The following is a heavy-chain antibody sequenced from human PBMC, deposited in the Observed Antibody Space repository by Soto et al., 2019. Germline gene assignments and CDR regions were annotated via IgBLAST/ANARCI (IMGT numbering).Heavy chain of an antibody. V-gene: IGHV3-21*01. J-gene: IGHJ5*02. D-gene: IGHD2-15*01. CDR3: ATCSGGSCYNNWFDP. Sequence: EVQLVESGGGLVKPGGSLRLSCAASGFTFSSYSMNWVRQAPGKGLEWVSSISSSSSYIYYADSVKGRFTISRDNAKNSLYLQMNSLRAEDTAVYYCATCSGGSCYNNWFDPWGQGTLVTVSS. CDR2: ISSSSSYI. CDR1: GFTFSSYS.